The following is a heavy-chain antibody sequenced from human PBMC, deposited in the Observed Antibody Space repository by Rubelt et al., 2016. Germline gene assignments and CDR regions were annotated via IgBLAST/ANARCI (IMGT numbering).Heavy chain of an antibody. CDR1: GYTFTSYA. CDR3: AREPASTCYFDF. D-gene: IGHD2/OR15-2a*01. J-gene: IGHJ4*02. V-gene: IGHV1-46*01. CDR2: VNPSDGDT. Sequence: QVQLVQSGSELKKPGASVKVSCKASGYTFTSYAMNWVRQAPGQGLEWMGIVNPSDGDTSYAQKFQGRITMTRDTSTSTVYLDLSSLRSEDTAVYYCAREPASTCYFDFWGQGTLVTVSS.